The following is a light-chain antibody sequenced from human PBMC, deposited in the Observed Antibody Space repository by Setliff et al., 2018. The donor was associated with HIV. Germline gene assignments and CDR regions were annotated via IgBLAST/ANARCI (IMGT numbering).Light chain of an antibody. V-gene: IGLV3-21*01. CDR1: NIGSKS. Sequence: SYDLAQPPSVSLAPGKTARITCGGNNIGSKSVHWYQQKPGQAPVVVIYYDSDRPSGIPERFSGSNSGNTATLTISRVEAGDEADYYCQVWDSSSDHPYVFGTGTKVTVL. J-gene: IGLJ1*01. CDR3: QVWDSSSDHPYV. CDR2: YDS.